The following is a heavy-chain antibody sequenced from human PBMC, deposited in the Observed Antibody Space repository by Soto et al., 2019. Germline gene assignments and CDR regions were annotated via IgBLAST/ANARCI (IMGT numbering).Heavy chain of an antibody. CDR3: GKDIRSGSIDY. D-gene: IGHD1-1*01. Sequence: PGGSLRLSCAASGFTFSSYAMSWVRQAPGKGLEWVSAIRGSGGSTYYADSVKGRFTISRDTSKNTVYLQMNSLRAEDTARYYCGKDIRSGSIDYWGQGTLVTVSS. J-gene: IGHJ4*02. CDR1: GFTFSSYA. CDR2: IRGSGGST. V-gene: IGHV3-23*01.